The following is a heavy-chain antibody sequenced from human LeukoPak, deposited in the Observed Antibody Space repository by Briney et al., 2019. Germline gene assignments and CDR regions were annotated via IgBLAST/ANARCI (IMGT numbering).Heavy chain of an antibody. J-gene: IGHJ6*03. CDR3: AKGSTFYYDSSVYYFYIDV. V-gene: IGHV3-23*01. CDR2: ISGSGVST. CDR1: GFTYSNYA. Sequence: GGSLRLSCAASGFTYSNYAMSWVRQAPGKGLEWVSFISGSGVSTYYADSVKGQFIISRDNSRNTLYLQMDSLRSEDTAVYYCAKGSTFYYDSSVYYFYIDVWGKGATVTVSS. D-gene: IGHD3-22*01.